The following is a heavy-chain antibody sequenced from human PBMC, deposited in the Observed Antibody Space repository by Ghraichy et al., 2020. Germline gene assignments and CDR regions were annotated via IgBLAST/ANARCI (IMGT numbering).Heavy chain of an antibody. V-gene: IGHV4-34*01. CDR1: GGSFSGYY. J-gene: IGHJ4*02. CDR2: INHSGST. D-gene: IGHD6-13*01. Sequence: SETLSLTCAVYGGSFSGYYWSWIRQPPGKGLEWIGEINHSGSTNYNPSLKSRVTISVDTSKNQFSLKLSSVTAADTAVYYCARLGGRSAAAGTNYWGQGTLVTVSS. CDR3: ARLGGRSAAAGTNY.